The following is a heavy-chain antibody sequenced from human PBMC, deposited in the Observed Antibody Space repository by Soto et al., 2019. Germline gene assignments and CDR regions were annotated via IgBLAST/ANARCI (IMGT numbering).Heavy chain of an antibody. CDR1: GGSISSGDYY. D-gene: IGHD1-26*01. Sequence: QVQLQESGPGLVKPSQTLSLTCTVSGGSISSGDYYWSWIRQPPGKGLEWIGYIYYSGSTYYNPSLXXRXTXXVDPSKNQFPLKLGSVPAADTAVYYCARDSEGVGYWGQGTLVTVSS. J-gene: IGHJ4*02. V-gene: IGHV4-30-4*01. CDR3: ARDSEGVGY. CDR2: IYYSGST.